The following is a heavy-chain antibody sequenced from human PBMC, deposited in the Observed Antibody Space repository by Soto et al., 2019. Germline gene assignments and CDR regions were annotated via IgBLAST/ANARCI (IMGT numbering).Heavy chain of an antibody. V-gene: IGHV3-7*01. J-gene: IGHJ4*02. CDR2: IIEDGSQK. D-gene: IGHD2-2*01. CDR1: GFTFNTYW. CDR3: ARGSTSFDY. Sequence: GGSLRLSCSGFTFNTYWMSWVRQAPGKGLEWVANIIEDGSQKNYVDSVGGRFTISRDNAKSSLYLQMNRLRAEDTAVYYCARGSTSFDYWGQGTLVTVSS.